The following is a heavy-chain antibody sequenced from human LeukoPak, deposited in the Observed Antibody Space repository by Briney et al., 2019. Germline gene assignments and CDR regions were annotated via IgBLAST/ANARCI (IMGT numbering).Heavy chain of an antibody. J-gene: IGHJ4*02. V-gene: IGHV3-23*01. Sequence: SGGSLRLSCAASGLTFSSYAMSWVRQAPGKGLERVSAMSGSGGSTYYADSVKGRFTISRDNSKNTLYLQMNSLRAEDTAVYYCAKESDRYYFDYWGQGTLVTVSS. D-gene: IGHD1-14*01. CDR3: AKESDRYYFDY. CDR2: MSGSGGST. CDR1: GLTFSSYA.